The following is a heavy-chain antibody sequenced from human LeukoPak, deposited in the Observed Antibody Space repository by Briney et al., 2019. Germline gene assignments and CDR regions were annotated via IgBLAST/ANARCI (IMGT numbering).Heavy chain of an antibody. J-gene: IGHJ4*02. CDR3: ARDQIASRLDC. CDR2: ISYDGSNK. D-gene: IGHD6-25*01. V-gene: IGHV3-30-3*01. Sequence: GGSLRLSCAASGFTFSSYAMHWVRQAPGKGLEWVAVISYDGSNKYYADSVKGRFTISRDNSKNTLYLQMNSLRAEDTAVYYCARDQIASRLDCWGQGTLVTVSS. CDR1: GFTFSSYA.